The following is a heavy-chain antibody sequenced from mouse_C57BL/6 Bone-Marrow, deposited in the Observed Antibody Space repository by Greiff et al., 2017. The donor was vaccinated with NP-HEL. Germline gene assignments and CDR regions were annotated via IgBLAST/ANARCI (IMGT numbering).Heavy chain of an antibody. V-gene: IGHV1-75*01. CDR2: IFPGSGST. CDR1: GYTFTDYY. CDR3: ARSNYYGSSYPWFAY. D-gene: IGHD1-1*01. Sequence: VKLQESGPELVKPGASVKISCKASGYTFTDYYINWVKQRPGQGLEWIGWIFPGSGSTYYNEKFKGKATLTVDKSTSTAYMLLSSLTSEDSAVYFCARSNYYGSSYPWFAYWGQGTVVTVSA. J-gene: IGHJ3*01.